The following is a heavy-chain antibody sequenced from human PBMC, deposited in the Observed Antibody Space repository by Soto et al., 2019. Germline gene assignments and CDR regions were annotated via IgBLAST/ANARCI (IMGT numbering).Heavy chain of an antibody. V-gene: IGHV1-3*01. D-gene: IGHD6-19*01. Sequence: ASVKVSCKASGYTFTSYGIRWVRQAPGQRLEWMGWINAGNGNTKYAQKFQGRVTITRDTSASTAYMELSSLRSEDTAVYYCARVVGYSSGWPHFDYWGQGTLVTVSS. CDR2: INAGNGNT. CDR1: GYTFTSYG. CDR3: ARVVGYSSGWPHFDY. J-gene: IGHJ4*02.